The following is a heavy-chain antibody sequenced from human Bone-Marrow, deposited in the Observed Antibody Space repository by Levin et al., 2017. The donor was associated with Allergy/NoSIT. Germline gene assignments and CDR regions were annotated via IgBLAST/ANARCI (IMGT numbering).Heavy chain of an antibody. CDR2: ISSSRDHI. D-gene: IGHD2-2*01. V-gene: IGHV3-21*01. J-gene: IGHJ6*02. CDR3: ASSDILQVPTSSPPVVTYYSGLDV. Sequence: GGSLRLSCSGSGFTFSYYTMNWVRQAPGKGLQWVSAISSSRDHIFSADSLKGRFPISRDNAKNSLYLEINSLRADDPAVYYCASSDILQVPTSSPPVVTYYSGLDVWGQGTTVTVSS. CDR1: GFTFSYYT.